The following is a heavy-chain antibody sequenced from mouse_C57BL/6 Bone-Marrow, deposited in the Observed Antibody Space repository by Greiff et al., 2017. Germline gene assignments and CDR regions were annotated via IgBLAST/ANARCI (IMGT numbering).Heavy chain of an antibody. Sequence: DVKLQESGPCMVKPSQSLSLTCTVTGYSITSGYDWHWIRHFPGNKLEWMGYISYSGSTNYNPSLKSRISITHDTSKNHFFLKLNSVTTEDTATYYCARNRVYFDYWGQGTTLTVSS. CDR1: GYSITSGYD. CDR2: ISYSGST. J-gene: IGHJ2*01. CDR3: ARNRVYFDY. V-gene: IGHV3-1*01.